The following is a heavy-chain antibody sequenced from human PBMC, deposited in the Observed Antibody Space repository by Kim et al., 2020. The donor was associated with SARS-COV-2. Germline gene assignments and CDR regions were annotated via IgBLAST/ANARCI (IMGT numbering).Heavy chain of an antibody. D-gene: IGHD3-22*01. V-gene: IGHV3-30*18. J-gene: IGHJ6*02. CDR1: GFTFSSYD. CDR2: ISYDGANK. CDR3: AKDLLNSISCYSPYGMDV. Sequence: GGSLRLSCEASGFTFSSYDIHWVRQAPGKGLEWVTVISYDGANKYYADSVKGRFIISRDNSKNTLFLQMNSLRTEDTAVYYCAKDLLNSISCYSPYGMDVWGQGTTVTVSS.